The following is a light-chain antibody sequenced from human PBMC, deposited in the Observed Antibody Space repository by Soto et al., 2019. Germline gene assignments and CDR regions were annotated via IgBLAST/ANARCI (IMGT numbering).Light chain of an antibody. CDR2: GAS. Sequence: IVLTQSPGTLSLSPGERATLSCRASRTISRSYLAWYQQKPGQAPRLLIYGASTRATGISDRFSGSGSGTDFTLTISSLEPEDFAVYYCHQYGSSPLTFGGGTKVAI. J-gene: IGKJ4*01. CDR3: HQYGSSPLT. V-gene: IGKV3-20*01. CDR1: RTISRSY.